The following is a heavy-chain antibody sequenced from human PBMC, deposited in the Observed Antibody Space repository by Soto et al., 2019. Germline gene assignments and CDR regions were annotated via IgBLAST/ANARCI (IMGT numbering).Heavy chain of an antibody. CDR3: ARDNWKSY. Sequence: SETLSLTCAVYGGSFSGYYWSWIRQPPGKGLEWIGEINHSGSTNYNPSLKSRVTISVDTSKNQFSLKLSSVTAEDTALYYCARDNWKSYWGQGTLVTVSS. V-gene: IGHV4-34*01. CDR1: GGSFSGYY. CDR2: INHSGST. J-gene: IGHJ4*02. D-gene: IGHD1-20*01.